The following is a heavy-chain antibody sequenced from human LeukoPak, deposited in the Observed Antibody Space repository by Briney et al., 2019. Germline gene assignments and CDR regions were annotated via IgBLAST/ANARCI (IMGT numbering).Heavy chain of an antibody. D-gene: IGHD3-10*01. V-gene: IGHV3-7*01. CDR1: GFNFSNYW. CDR3: ARGGRSLWFADLLTN. Sequence: PGGSLRLSCEGSGFNFSNYWMVWVRQAPGKGLEWVANIKHDGREKHFVDSVKGRFSISRDNAHNSLYLDMNNLRPEDTALYFCARGGRSLWFADLLTNWGQGILVPVSS. CDR2: IKHDGREK. J-gene: IGHJ4*02.